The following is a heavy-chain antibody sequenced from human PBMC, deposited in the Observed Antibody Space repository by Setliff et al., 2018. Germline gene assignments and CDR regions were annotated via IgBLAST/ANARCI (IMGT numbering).Heavy chain of an antibody. CDR2: ISGSGGST. Sequence: GGSLRLSCAASGFTFSSYAMSWVRQAPGKGLEWVSAISGSGGSTYYADSVKGRFTISRDNSKNTLYLQMNSLRAEDTAVYYCTRVGPYYYGSGSYSPYYYYYYYMDVWGKGTTVTVSS. D-gene: IGHD3-10*01. J-gene: IGHJ6*03. CDR3: TRVGPYYYGSGSYSPYYYYYYYMDV. V-gene: IGHV3-23*01. CDR1: GFTFSSYA.